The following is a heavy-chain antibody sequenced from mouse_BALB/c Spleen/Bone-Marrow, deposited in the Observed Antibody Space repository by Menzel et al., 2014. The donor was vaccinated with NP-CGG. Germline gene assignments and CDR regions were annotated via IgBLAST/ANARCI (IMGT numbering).Heavy chain of an antibody. V-gene: IGHV1-9*01. J-gene: IGHJ4*01. D-gene: IGHD3-1*01. Sequence: VKLVESGAELMKPGASVKISCKATGYTFSTYWIEWVKQRPGHGLEWIGEVLPGSGSTNYNEKFKGKATFTADTSSNTAYIQLSSLTSEDSAVYYCARWGSSRAMDYWGQGTSVTVSS. CDR3: ARWGSSRAMDY. CDR2: VLPGSGST. CDR1: GYTFSTYW.